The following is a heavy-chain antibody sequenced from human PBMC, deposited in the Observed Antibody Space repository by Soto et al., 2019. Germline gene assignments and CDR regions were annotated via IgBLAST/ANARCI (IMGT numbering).Heavy chain of an antibody. CDR1: GFSFSIFG. J-gene: IGHJ4*02. D-gene: IGHD2-8*01. V-gene: IGHV3-33*01. CDR2: IWYDGSNK. CDR3: ARDDKDEYGADRGGFGC. Sequence: QVHLVESGGGMVQPGTSLRLSCAASGFSFSIFGMHWVRQAPGKGLEWVAGIWYDGSNKYYADSVKGRFSISRDNSKNTLYLQMNSLRAEDTAVYYCARDDKDEYGADRGGFGCWGQGTLVTVSS.